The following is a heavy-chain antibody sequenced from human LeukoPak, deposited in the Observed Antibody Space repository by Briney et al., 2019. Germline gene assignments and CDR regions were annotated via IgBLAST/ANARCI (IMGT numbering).Heavy chain of an antibody. J-gene: IGHJ5*02. CDR1: GYTFTSYD. CDR3: ARKDCSGGSCYSNWFDP. Sequence: ASVKVSCKASGYTFTSYDINWVRQATGLGLEWMGWMNPNSGNTGYAQKFQGRVTITRNTSISTAYMELSSLRSEDTAVYYCARKDCSGGSCYSNWFDPWGQGTLVTVSS. D-gene: IGHD2-15*01. CDR2: MNPNSGNT. V-gene: IGHV1-8*03.